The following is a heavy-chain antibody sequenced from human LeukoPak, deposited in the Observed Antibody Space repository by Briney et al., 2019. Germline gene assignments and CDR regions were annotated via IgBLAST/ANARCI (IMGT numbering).Heavy chain of an antibody. V-gene: IGHV3-7*01. J-gene: IGHJ4*02. CDR2: INHNGNVN. Sequence: QPGGSLRLSCAASGFTFSSYWMNWARQAPGKGLEWVASINHNGNVNYYVDSVKGRFTISRDNAKNSLYLQMNSLRAEDTAVYYCARDRGSSWTRFDYWGQGTLVTVSS. CDR3: ARDRGSSWTRFDY. CDR1: GFTFSSYW. D-gene: IGHD6-13*01.